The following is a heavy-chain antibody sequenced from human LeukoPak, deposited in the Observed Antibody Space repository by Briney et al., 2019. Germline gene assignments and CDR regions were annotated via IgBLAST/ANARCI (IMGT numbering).Heavy chain of an antibody. D-gene: IGHD2-8*01. Sequence: SQTLSLTCTVSGGSISSGSYYWSWIRQPAGTGLEWIGRIYTSGSTNYNPSLKSRVTISVDTSKNQFSLKLSSVTAADTAVYYCARGPIVLMVYAIPADWFGPWGQGTLVTVSS. CDR2: IYTSGST. V-gene: IGHV4-61*02. CDR1: GGSISSGSYY. J-gene: IGHJ5*02. CDR3: ARGPIVLMVYAIPADWFGP.